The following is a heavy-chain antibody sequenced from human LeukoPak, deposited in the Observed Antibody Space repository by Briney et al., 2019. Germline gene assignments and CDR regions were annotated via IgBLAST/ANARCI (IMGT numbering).Heavy chain of an antibody. CDR2: MNPNSGNT. J-gene: IGHJ6*03. CDR3: ARDRYNWNDAPFYYYMDV. D-gene: IGHD1-1*01. Sequence: ASVKVSCKASGYTFTSYDINWVRQATGQGLEWMGWMNPNSGNTGYAQKFQGRVTMTRNTSISTAYMELSSLRSEDTAVYYCARDRYNWNDAPFYYYMDVWGKGTTVTVSS. V-gene: IGHV1-8*01. CDR1: GYTFTSYD.